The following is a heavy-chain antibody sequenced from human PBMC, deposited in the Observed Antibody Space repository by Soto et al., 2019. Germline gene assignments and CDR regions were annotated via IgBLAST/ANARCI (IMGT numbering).Heavy chain of an antibody. V-gene: IGHV5-10-1*01. CDR3: ARRLSGPKEEYNAYYFYGLDV. CDR2: IDPNDYYS. D-gene: IGHD1-1*01. J-gene: IGHJ6*02. Sequence: PVESLKISCKGSGYSFTSYWISWVRQMPGKGLEWIGTIDPNDYYSNNSPSFQGHVTISADTSINTAYLHWSSLKASDTAIYYCARRLSGPKEEYNAYYFYGLDVWGQGTTVTV. CDR1: GYSFTSYW.